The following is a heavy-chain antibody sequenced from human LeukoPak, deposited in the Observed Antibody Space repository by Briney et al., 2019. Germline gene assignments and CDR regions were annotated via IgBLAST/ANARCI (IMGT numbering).Heavy chain of an antibody. Sequence: SETLSLTCTVSSGSISSSGYYWGWSRQPPGKGREWIGSIYYSGSTSYNPSLKSRVSISKDASKNQFSLKVSSVTAADTAVYYCARIKTVDTSIDYWGQGTLVTVSS. CDR1: SGSISSSGYY. CDR3: ARIKTVDTSIDY. J-gene: IGHJ4*02. CDR2: IYYSGST. D-gene: IGHD5-18*01. V-gene: IGHV4-39*01.